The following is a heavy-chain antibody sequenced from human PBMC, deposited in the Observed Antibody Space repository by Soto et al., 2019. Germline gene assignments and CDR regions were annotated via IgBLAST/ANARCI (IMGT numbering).Heavy chain of an antibody. D-gene: IGHD3-22*01. CDR2: IIPIFGTA. Sequence: QVQLVQSGAEVKKPGSSVKVSCKASGGTFSSYAISWVRQAPGQGLEWMGGIIPIFGTANYAQKFQGRVTITADESTNTAYMELSSLRSEDTAVYYCASGGSPYYYDSSGYYAFDYWGQGTLVTVSS. CDR1: GGTFSSYA. J-gene: IGHJ4*02. CDR3: ASGGSPYYYDSSGYYAFDY. V-gene: IGHV1-69*01.